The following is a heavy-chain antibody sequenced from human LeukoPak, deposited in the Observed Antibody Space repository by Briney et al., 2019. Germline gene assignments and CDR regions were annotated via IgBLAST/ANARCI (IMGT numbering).Heavy chain of an antibody. V-gene: IGHV3-23*01. CDR3: APKYYFDY. CDR1: GFTFSSYW. J-gene: IGHJ4*02. Sequence: GGSLRLSCAASGFTFSSYWMHWVRQAPGKGLVWVSTISGSGDTTYYADSVKGRFAISRDNSKNTLYLQMNSLRAEDTAVYYCAPKYYFDYWGQGTLVTVSS. CDR2: ISGSGDTT.